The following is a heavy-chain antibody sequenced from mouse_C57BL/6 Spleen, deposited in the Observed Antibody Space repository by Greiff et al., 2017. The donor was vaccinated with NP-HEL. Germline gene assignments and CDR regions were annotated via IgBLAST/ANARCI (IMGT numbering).Heavy chain of an antibody. D-gene: IGHD3-2*02. CDR2: IDPSDSYT. J-gene: IGHJ2*01. CDR1: GYTFTSYW. CDR3: ARNLDSSGYGYYFDY. V-gene: IGHV1-69*01. Sequence: VQLQQPGAELVMPGASVKLSCKASGYTFTSYWMHWVKQRPGQGLEWIGEIDPSDSYTNSNQKFKGKSTLTVDKSSSTAYMQLSSLTSEDSAVYSCARNLDSSGYGYYFDYWGQGTTLTVSS.